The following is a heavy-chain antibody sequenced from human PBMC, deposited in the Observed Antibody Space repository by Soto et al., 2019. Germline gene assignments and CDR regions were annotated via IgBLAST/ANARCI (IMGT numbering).Heavy chain of an antibody. D-gene: IGHD3-3*01. CDR1: GFTFSSYA. Sequence: PGGSLRLSCAASGFTFSSYAMSWVRQAPGKGLEWVSAISGSGGSTYYADSVKGRFTISRDNSKNTLYLQMNSLRAEDTAVYYCAKGEITIFGVEYDIRPPIDPWGQGTLVTVSS. CDR3: AKGEITIFGVEYDIRPPIDP. J-gene: IGHJ5*02. CDR2: ISGSGGST. V-gene: IGHV3-23*01.